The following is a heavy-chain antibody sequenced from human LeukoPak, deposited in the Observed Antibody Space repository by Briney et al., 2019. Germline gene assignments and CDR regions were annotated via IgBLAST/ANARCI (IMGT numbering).Heavy chain of an antibody. CDR1: AFTFSSYS. D-gene: IGHD4-17*01. CDR2: IYNDGHGGNT. Sequence: GGSLRLSCAASAFTFSSYSLNWVRQAPGRGLEWVSVIYNDGHGGNTYYADSVKGRFTISRDNSKNTLYLQMNSLRADDTAVYYCARGFSEDYGDYFDYWGQGTLVTVSS. CDR3: ARGFSEDYGDYFDY. J-gene: IGHJ4*02. V-gene: IGHV3-53*01.